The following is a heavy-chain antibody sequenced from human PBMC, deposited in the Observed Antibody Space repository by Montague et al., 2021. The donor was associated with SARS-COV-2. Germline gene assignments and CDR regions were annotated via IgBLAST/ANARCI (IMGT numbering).Heavy chain of an antibody. D-gene: IGHD3-10*01. J-gene: IGHJ3*02. V-gene: IGHV3-30-3*01. CDR3: ARASRGSLWFGELPAAFDI. CDR2: ISYDGSNK. CDR1: GFPFSSYA. Sequence: SRSLSLSASGFPFSSYAMHWVRQAPGKGLEWVAVISYDGSNKYYADSVKGRFTISRDNSKNTLYLQMNSLRAEDTAVYYCARASRGSLWFGELPAAFDIWGQGTMVTVSS.